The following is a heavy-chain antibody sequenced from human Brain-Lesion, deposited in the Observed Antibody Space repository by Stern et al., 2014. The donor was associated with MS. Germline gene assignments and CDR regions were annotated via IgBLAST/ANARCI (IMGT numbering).Heavy chain of an antibody. Sequence: QLVQSGGGLVQPGGSLRLSCAASGFSFSTYAMSWVRQTPGKGLQWVSVISGGGGPTYYADSVKGRFTISRDNSKNTLYLQMDSLRADDTAVYYCAKWPHHIAVAGTRYFQHWGQGTLVTVSS. CDR1: GFSFSTYA. D-gene: IGHD6-19*01. J-gene: IGHJ1*01. CDR2: ISGGGGPT. CDR3: AKWPHHIAVAGTRYFQH. V-gene: IGHV3-23*04.